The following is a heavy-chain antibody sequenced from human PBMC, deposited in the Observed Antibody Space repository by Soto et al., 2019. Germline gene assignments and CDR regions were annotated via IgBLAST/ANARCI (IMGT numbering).Heavy chain of an antibody. CDR2: IWDDGNNK. CDR1: GCTFSNYG. V-gene: IGHV3-33*01. Sequence: QVQLVESGGGVVQPGRSLRLSCAASGCTFSNYGMHWVRQAPGKGLEWVAVIWDDGNNKYYADSVKGRFTISRDNSKNTLYLQMNSLRVEDTAVYYCARDVLGDSSGCSDYWGQGTLVTVSS. CDR3: ARDVLGDSSGCSDY. J-gene: IGHJ4*02. D-gene: IGHD6-19*01.